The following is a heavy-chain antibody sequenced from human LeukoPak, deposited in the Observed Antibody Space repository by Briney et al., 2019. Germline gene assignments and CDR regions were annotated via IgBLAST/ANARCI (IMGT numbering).Heavy chain of an antibody. V-gene: IGHV3-33*01. CDR3: ARVVNEKINSGYYSDY. Sequence: GRSLRLSCAASGFTFSSYGMHWVRQAPGKGLEWVAVIWYDGSNKYYADSVKDRFTISRDNAKSSLYLQMNSLRAEDTAVYYCARVVNEKINSGYYSDYWGQGTLVTVSS. J-gene: IGHJ4*02. CDR1: GFTFSSYG. CDR2: IWYDGSNK. D-gene: IGHD3-22*01.